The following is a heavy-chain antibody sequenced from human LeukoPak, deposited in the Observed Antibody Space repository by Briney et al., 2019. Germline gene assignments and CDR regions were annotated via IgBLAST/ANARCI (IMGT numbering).Heavy chain of an antibody. Sequence: GGSLRLSCAASGFTFSSYWMHWVRQAPGKGLVWVSRINSDGSSTSYADSVKGRFTISRDNAKNTLYLQMNSLRAEDTAVYYCGRVLIATNWFDPWGQGTLVTVSS. J-gene: IGHJ5*02. CDR1: GFTFSSYW. CDR2: INSDGSST. D-gene: IGHD5-24*01. CDR3: GRVLIATNWFDP. V-gene: IGHV3-74*01.